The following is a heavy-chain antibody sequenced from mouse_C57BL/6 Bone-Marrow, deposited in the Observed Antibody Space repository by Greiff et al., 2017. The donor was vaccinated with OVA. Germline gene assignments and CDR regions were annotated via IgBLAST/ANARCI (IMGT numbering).Heavy chain of an antibody. CDR1: GYTFTSYW. Sequence: QVQLQQSGTVLARPGASVKMSCKTSGYTFTSYWMHWVKQRPGQGLEWIGMIHPNSGSTNYNEKFKSKATLTVDKSSSTAYMQLSSLTSEDSAVYYCASPMVTHYFDYWGQGTTLTVSS. V-gene: IGHV1-64*01. D-gene: IGHD2-2*01. CDR3: ASPMVTHYFDY. CDR2: IHPNSGST. J-gene: IGHJ2*01.